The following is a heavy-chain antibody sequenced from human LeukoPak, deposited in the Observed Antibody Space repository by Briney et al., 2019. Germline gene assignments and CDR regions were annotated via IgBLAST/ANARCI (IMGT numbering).Heavy chain of an antibody. CDR3: ASLVRHEDY. V-gene: IGHV4-39*01. CDR1: XXXISSXXYS. D-gene: IGHD6-13*01. Sequence: SETLSLTCTVSXXXISSXXYSWGWXXXXXXXGLEWIGSIYYSGSTYYNPSLKSRVTISVDTSKNQFSLKLSSVTAADTAVYYCASLVRHEDYWGQGTLVTVSS. CDR2: IYYSGST. J-gene: IGHJ4*02.